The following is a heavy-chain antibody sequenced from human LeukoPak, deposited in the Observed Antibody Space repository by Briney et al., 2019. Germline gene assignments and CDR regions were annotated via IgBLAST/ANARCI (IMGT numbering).Heavy chain of an antibody. J-gene: IGHJ5*02. CDR1: GFTFDDYA. Sequence: GGSLRLSCAASGFTFDDYAMHWVRQAPGKGLEWVSLTSGDGGSTYYADSVKGRFTISRDNSKNSLYLQMNSLRTEDTALYYCAKTAYDFWSGQSPFNWFDPWGQGTLVTVSS. D-gene: IGHD3-3*01. V-gene: IGHV3-43*02. CDR3: AKTAYDFWSGQSPFNWFDP. CDR2: TSGDGGST.